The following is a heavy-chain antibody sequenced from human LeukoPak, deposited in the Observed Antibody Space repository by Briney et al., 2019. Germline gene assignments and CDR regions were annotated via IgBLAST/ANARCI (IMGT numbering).Heavy chain of an antibody. V-gene: IGHV4-34*01. CDR2: INHSGST. CDR1: GGSFSGYY. CDR3: ARVGESSDY. Sequence: PSETLSLTCAVYGGSFSGYYWSWIRQPPGKGLEWIGEINHSGSTNYNPSLKSRVTISVDTFKNQFSLKLSSVTAADTAVYYCARVGESSDYWGQGTLVTVSS. J-gene: IGHJ4*02. D-gene: IGHD3-16*01.